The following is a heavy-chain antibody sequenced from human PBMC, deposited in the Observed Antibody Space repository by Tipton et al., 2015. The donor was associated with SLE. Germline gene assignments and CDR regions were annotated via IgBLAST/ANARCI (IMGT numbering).Heavy chain of an antibody. V-gene: IGHV4-4*08. CDR3: ASGGGNYYFDF. CDR1: GHSVTIYS. D-gene: IGHD3-16*01. J-gene: IGHJ4*02. Sequence: TLSLTCSVSGHSVTIYSWSWIRQTPLKGLEWIGYVSNTGGTNYNPSLKSRVTISVDTSKNQFSLNLRSVTASDAAVYYCASGGGNYYFDFWGQGTRVTVSS. CDR2: VSNTGGT.